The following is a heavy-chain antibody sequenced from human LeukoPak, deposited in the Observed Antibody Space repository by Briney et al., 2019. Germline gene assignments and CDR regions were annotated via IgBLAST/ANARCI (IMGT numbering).Heavy chain of an antibody. D-gene: IGHD2/OR15-2a*01. J-gene: IGHJ4*02. V-gene: IGHV4-4*02. CDR2: ISHGGTT. CDR3: TRENRPFCPFAH. CDR1: GGSVDITNY. Sequence: SETLSLTCGVSGGSVDITNYWSWVRQAPGKGLEWIGEISHGGTTNYNPSLRSRVAMSLDRANNQFSLSLTSVTAADTAVYYCTRENRPFCPFAHWGQGVLVTFSS.